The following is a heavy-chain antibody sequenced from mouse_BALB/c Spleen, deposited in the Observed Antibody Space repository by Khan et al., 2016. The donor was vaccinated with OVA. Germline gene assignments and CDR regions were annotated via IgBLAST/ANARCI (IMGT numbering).Heavy chain of an antibody. V-gene: IGHV5-17*02. CDR3: AIGYWAY. CDR1: GFTFSSFG. J-gene: IGHJ3*01. D-gene: IGHD2-3*01. Sequence: EVQGVESGGGLVQPGGSRKLSCAASGFTFSSFGMHWVRQAPEKGLEWVAYISSGSSTIYYADTVKGRFTISRDNPKNTLFLQMTSLRSEDTAMYYCAIGYWAYWGQGTLVTVSA. CDR2: ISSGSSTI.